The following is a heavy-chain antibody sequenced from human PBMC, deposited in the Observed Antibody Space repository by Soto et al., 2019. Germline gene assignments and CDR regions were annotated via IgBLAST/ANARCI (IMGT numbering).Heavy chain of an antibody. V-gene: IGHV3-23*01. CDR3: AKATATGGGAFDI. J-gene: IGHJ3*02. Sequence: LRLSCADSGIVCSSYGMCLVRQAPGKGLEWVSTILVDGRTFYVDSVKGRFTISRDSSQNTVYLQMNSLTVGDTALYYCAKATATGGGAFDICGQGTMVTVSS. D-gene: IGHD2-8*02. CDR1: GIVCSSYG. CDR2: ILVDGRT.